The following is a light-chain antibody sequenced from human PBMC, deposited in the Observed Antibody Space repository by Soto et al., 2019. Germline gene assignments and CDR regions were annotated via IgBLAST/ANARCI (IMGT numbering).Light chain of an antibody. CDR3: LQHNSYPRT. Sequence: DIQITQSPASLFAFLLDIVTITCRASQGIRNDLGWYQQRRGIAPKRLIYAASSLQSGVPSRFSGSGSGTEFTLTISSLQPEDFATYYCLQHNSYPRTFGQGTKVDIK. V-gene: IGKV1-17*01. CDR1: QGIRND. CDR2: AAS. J-gene: IGKJ1*01.